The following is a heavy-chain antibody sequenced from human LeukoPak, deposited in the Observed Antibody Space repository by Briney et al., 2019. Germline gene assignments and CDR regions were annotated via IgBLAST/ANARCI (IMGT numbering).Heavy chain of an antibody. J-gene: IGHJ4*02. CDR3: ARQTSLQNFDY. D-gene: IGHD4-11*01. Sequence: AGESLKISCQGSGYSFTSYWISWVRQVPGKGLEWMGRIDPSDSYTNYSPSFQGHVTISADKSISTAYLQWSSLKASDTAMYYCARQTSLQNFDYWGQGTLVTVSS. CDR1: GYSFTSYW. CDR2: IDPSDSYT. V-gene: IGHV5-10-1*01.